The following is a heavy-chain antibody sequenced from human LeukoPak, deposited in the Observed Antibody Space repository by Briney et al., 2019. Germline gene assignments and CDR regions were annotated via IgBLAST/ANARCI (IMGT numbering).Heavy chain of an antibody. CDR3: ARGGRIAAALNWFDP. Sequence: VASVKVSCKASGYTFTSYYMHWVRQAPGQGLEWMGIINPSGGSTSYAQKFQGRVTMTRDMSTGTDYMELSSLRSEDTAVYYCARGGRIAAALNWFDPWGQGTLVTVSS. V-gene: IGHV1-46*01. CDR2: INPSGGST. D-gene: IGHD6-13*01. J-gene: IGHJ5*02. CDR1: GYTFTSYY.